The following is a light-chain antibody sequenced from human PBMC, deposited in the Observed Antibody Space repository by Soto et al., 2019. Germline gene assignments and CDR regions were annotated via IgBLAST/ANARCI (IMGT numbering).Light chain of an antibody. CDR2: GVS. CDR3: QQYSAWPLT. J-gene: IGKJ4*01. V-gene: IGKV3-15*01. Sequence: EVVMTQSPATPSVSPGERATLSCRASQSVSSNFLAWYQQKPGQAPRLLIYGVSIRATGIPARFSGSGSGTEFTLTISSLQYEDFAVYYCQQYSAWPLTFGGGTKVEI. CDR1: QSVSSN.